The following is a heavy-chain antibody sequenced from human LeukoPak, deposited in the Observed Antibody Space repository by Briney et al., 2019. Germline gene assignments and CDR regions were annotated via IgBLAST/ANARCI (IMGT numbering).Heavy chain of an antibody. D-gene: IGHD4-17*01. CDR2: INHSGST. Sequence: PSETLSLTCAVYGGSFSGYYWSWIRQPPGKGLEWIGEINHSGSTNYNPSLKSRVTISVDTSKNQFSLKLSSVTAADTAVYYCARGLCYGSKRYYYYGMDVWGQGTTVTVSS. CDR1: GGSFSGYY. J-gene: IGHJ6*02. V-gene: IGHV4-34*01. CDR3: ARGLCYGSKRYYYYGMDV.